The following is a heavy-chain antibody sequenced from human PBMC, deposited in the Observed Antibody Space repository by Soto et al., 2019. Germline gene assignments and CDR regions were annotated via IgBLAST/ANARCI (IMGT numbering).Heavy chain of an antibody. J-gene: IGHJ6*02. D-gene: IGHD3-10*01. V-gene: IGHV1-69*06. CDR3: ARSYYGSGSYWFYGMDV. CDR2: IIPSFATG. Sequence: QVQLVQSGAEVKKPGSSVKVSCKASGGTFGNSAISLVRQAPGQGLEWMGGIIPSFATGNSAPEFQGRLTITADKSTTTAYMELSSLRSEDTAVYYCARSYYGSGSYWFYGMDVWGQGTTVTVSS. CDR1: GGTFGNSA.